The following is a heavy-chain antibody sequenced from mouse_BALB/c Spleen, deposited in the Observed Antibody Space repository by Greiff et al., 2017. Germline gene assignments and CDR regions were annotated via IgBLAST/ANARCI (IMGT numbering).Heavy chain of an antibody. J-gene: IGHJ2*01. CDR1: GYTFSSYW. D-gene: IGHD1-1*01. CDR2: ILPGSGST. CDR3: ARSGATVVATDDY. V-gene: IGHV1-9*01. Sequence: QVQLQQSGAELMKPGASVKISCKATGYTFSSYWIEWVKQRPGHGLEWIGEILPGSGSTNYNEKFKGKATFTADTSSNTAYMQRSSLTSEDSAVYYCARSGATVVATDDYWGQGTTLTVSS.